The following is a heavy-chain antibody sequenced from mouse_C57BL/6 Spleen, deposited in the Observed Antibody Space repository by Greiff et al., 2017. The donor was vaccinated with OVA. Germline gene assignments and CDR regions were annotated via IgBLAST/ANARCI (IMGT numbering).Heavy chain of an antibody. D-gene: IGHD2-4*01. Sequence: QVQLQQSGAELVKPGASVKISCKASGYAFSSYWMNWVKQRPGKGLEWIGQIYPGDGDTNYNGKFKGKATLTADKSSSTAYMQLSSLTSEDSAVYFCERLYYDYDGYYAMDYWGQGTSVTVSS. V-gene: IGHV1-80*01. CDR2: IYPGDGDT. CDR3: ERLYYDYDGYYAMDY. J-gene: IGHJ4*01. CDR1: GYAFSSYW.